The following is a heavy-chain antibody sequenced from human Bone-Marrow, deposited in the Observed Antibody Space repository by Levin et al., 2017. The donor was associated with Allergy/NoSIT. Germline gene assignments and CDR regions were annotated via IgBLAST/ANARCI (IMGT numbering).Heavy chain of an antibody. D-gene: IGHD6-19*01. V-gene: IGHV3-30*03. CDR3: VREADNTGWYHFFEH. Sequence: QSGGSLRLSCAALGFDFSDHGMHWVRQAPGKGLEWVALISYDGNSHYYSDTVRGRFTISRDNSNNTLFLQMNSLRDEDTAVYYCVREADNTGWYHFFEHWGLGTLVTVSS. J-gene: IGHJ4*02. CDR2: ISYDGNSH. CDR1: GFDFSDHG.